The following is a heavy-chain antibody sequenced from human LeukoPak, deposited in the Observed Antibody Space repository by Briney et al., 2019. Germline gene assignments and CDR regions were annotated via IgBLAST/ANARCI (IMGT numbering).Heavy chain of an antibody. V-gene: IGHV1-18*01. J-gene: IGHJ6*02. D-gene: IGHD3-10*01. CDR2: ISAYNGNT. Sequence: ASVKVSCKASGYTFTSYGISWVRQAPGQGLEWMGWISAYNGNTNYAQKLQGRVTMTTDTSTSTAYMELRILRSDDTAVYYCARAVYYYGSGSVYYYYGMDVWGQGTTVTVSS. CDR1: GYTFTSYG. CDR3: ARAVYYYGSGSVYYYYGMDV.